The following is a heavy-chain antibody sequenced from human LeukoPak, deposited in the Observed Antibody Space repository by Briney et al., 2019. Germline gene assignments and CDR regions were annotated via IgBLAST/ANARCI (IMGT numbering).Heavy chain of an antibody. V-gene: IGHV4-34*01. CDR1: GGSFSGYY. J-gene: IGHJ4*02. D-gene: IGHD1-26*01. Sequence: SETLSLTCAVYGGSFSGYYWNWIRQPPGKGLEWIGEINHSGSTNYSPSLKSRVTMSVDTAKYQFSLKLNTVTAADTAVYYCTFSMVGATTDYWGQGTLVTVSS. CDR2: INHSGST. CDR3: TFSMVGATTDY.